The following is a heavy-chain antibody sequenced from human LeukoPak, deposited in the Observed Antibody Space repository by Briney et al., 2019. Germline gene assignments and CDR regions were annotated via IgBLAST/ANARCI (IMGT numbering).Heavy chain of an antibody. CDR1: GGSISSYY. Sequence: PSETLSLTCTVSGGSISSYYWSWIRQPPGKGLEWIGYIYYSGSTNYNPSLKSRVTISVDTSKNQFSLKLSSVTAADTAVYYCARLWDDAFDIWGQGTMVTVSS. CDR2: IYYSGST. V-gene: IGHV4-59*08. J-gene: IGHJ3*02. CDR3: ARLWDDAFDI. D-gene: IGHD3-16*01.